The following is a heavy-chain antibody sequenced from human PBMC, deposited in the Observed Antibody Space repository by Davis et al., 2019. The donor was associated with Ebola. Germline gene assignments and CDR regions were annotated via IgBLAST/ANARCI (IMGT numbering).Heavy chain of an antibody. Sequence: PGGSLRLSCAASGFTFSSYGMHWVRQAPGKGLEWVAVIWYDGSNKYYADSVKGRFTISRDNSKNTLYLQMNSLRAEDTAVYYCARLGGSYVDGYWGQGTLVTVSS. V-gene: IGHV3-33*01. CDR1: GFTFSSYG. CDR2: IWYDGSNK. CDR3: ARLGGSYVDGY. D-gene: IGHD1-26*01. J-gene: IGHJ4*02.